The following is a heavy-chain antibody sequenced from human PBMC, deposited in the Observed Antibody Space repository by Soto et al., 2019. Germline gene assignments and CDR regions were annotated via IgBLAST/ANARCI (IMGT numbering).Heavy chain of an antibody. D-gene: IGHD3-10*01. CDR3: ARQVVDGALDGSGSFDY. V-gene: IGHV4-39*01. CDR1: GGSISSTSYY. J-gene: IGHJ4*02. CDR2: FYYSGST. Sequence: PSETLSLTCTVSGGSISSTSYYWVWIRQPPGKGLEWIGSFYYSGSTYYNPTLKSRVTISVDTSENQFSLKLSSVTAADTAVYYCARQVVDGALDGSGSFDYWGQGTLVTV.